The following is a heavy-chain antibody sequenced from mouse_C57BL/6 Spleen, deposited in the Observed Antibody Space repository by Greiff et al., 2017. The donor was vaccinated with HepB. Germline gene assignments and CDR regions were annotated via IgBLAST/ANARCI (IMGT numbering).Heavy chain of an antibody. V-gene: IGHV1-59*01. D-gene: IGHD1-1*01. Sequence: QVQLQQPGAELVRPGTSVKLSCKASGYTFTSYWMHWVKQRPGQGLEWIGVIDPSDSYTNYNQKFKGKATLTVDTSSSTAYMQLSSLTSEDSAVYYCARSPRPYYGSSSFAYWGQGTLVTVSA. CDR3: ARSPRPYYGSSSFAY. CDR1: GYTFTSYW. J-gene: IGHJ3*01. CDR2: IDPSDSYT.